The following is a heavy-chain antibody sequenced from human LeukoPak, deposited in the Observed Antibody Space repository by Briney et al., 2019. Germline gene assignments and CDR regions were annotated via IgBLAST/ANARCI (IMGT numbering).Heavy chain of an antibody. V-gene: IGHV2-5*01. Sequence: ESGPTLAKPTQTLTLTCNFSGFLLTTDAVVVGWVRQPPGKAPEWLTFIYGNNDKRYSPSLNSRLTITKDTSKNQVVFTMTDMASVDTATYYCLYRTTVTSVDDWGQGTLVTVSS. J-gene: IGHJ4*02. D-gene: IGHD4-17*01. CDR1: GFLLTTDAVV. CDR3: LYRTTVTSVDD. CDR2: IYGNNDK.